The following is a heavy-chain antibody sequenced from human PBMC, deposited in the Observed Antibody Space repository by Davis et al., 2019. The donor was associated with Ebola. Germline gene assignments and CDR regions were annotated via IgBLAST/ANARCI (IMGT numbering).Heavy chain of an antibody. Sequence: GESLKISCKGSGYSFTSYWIGWVRQMPGRGLQWMGIIYPDDSDTTYSPSFQGQITISADRSISTAYLQWSSLKASDTAMYYCARPGTAGTVDGFDIWGQGTMATVSS. D-gene: IGHD1-1*01. CDR3: ARPGTAGTVDGFDI. V-gene: IGHV5-51*01. CDR2: IYPDDSDT. J-gene: IGHJ3*02. CDR1: GYSFTSYW.